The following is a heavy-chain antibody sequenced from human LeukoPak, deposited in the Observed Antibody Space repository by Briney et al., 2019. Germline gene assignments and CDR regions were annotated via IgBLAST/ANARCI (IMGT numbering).Heavy chain of an antibody. CDR2: INHSGST. CDR1: GGSFSGYY. J-gene: IGHJ6*02. D-gene: IGHD6-13*01. CDR3: ARGFVGITAAYGMDV. V-gene: IGHV4-34*01. Sequence: SETLSLTCAVYGGSFSGYYWSWIRQPPGKGLEWIGEINHSGSTNYNPSLKSRVTISVDTSKNQFSLKLSSVTAADTAVYYCARGFVGITAAYGMDVWGQGTTVTVSS.